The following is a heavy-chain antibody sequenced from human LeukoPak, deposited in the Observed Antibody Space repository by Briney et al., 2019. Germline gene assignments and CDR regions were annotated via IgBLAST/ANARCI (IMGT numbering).Heavy chain of an antibody. CDR3: ARGGMVRGVIGPYGMDV. CDR2: ISYDISNT. V-gene: IGHV3-30-3*01. J-gene: IGHJ6*02. CDR1: GFTFSDYA. Sequence: GGSLRLSCAASGFTFSDYAMYWVRQAPGKGLEWVAVISYDISNTHYPDSVKGRFTISRDNSKNTLYLQMNSLRAEDTAVYYCARGGMVRGVIGPYGMDVWGQGTTVTVSS. D-gene: IGHD3-10*01.